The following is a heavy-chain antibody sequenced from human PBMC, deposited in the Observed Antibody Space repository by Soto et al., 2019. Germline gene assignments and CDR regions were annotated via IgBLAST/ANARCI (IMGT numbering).Heavy chain of an antibody. D-gene: IGHD4-17*01. J-gene: IGHJ4*02. CDR2: INPTSGAT. CDR1: GYTFAAFF. Sequence: QVQLVQSGAEVKKPEASVKVSCKTSGYTFAAFFIHWIRQAPGQGLEWMGWINPTSGATVSAQKFQDRVTMTRDTSISTAYMELRGLKSDDTAVYYCTRDPDYGDYLGYFFDYWGQGTPVSVSS. V-gene: IGHV1-2*02. CDR3: TRDPDYGDYLGYFFDY.